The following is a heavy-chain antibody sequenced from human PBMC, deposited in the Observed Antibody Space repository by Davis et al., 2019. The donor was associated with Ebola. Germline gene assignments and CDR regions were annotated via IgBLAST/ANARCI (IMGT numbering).Heavy chain of an antibody. CDR2: IREDGGVR. D-gene: IGHD3-10*01. J-gene: IGHJ4*02. CDR3: ARDGGDSGIRFDS. V-gene: IGHV3-7*01. CDR1: GFAFSNYW. Sequence: PGGSLRLSCAASGFAFSNYWMTWVRQAPGKGLEWVANIREDGGVRYYMDSVKGRFTISRDSAKNSLFLQMNNLRAEDTAVYYCARDGGDSGIRFDSWGQGTLVTVSS.